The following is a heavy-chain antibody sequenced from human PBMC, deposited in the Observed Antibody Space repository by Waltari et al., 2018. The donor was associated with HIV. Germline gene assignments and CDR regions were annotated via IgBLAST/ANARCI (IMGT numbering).Heavy chain of an antibody. V-gene: IGHV5-51*01. CDR1: GFTFTNYW. J-gene: IGHJ5*02. D-gene: IGHD6-6*01. CDR2: IYPDDADP. Sequence: EVQLEQSGAEVKKPGESLKISCKASGFTFTNYWIAWVRQTPGKGLEWMGIIYPDDADPRHSPSFEGDVTISADKSTTTAYLQWTSLRASDSGIYYCARHRLGRSWFDPWGQGTLVTVAS. CDR3: ARHRLGRSWFDP.